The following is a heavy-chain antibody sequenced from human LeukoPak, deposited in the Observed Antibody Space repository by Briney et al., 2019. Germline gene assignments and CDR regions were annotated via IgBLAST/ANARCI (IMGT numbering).Heavy chain of an antibody. CDR2: IYYSGST. CDR3: ARLDFTSSRVDY. V-gene: IGHV4-38-2*02. CDR1: GYSISSGYY. J-gene: IGHJ4*02. D-gene: IGHD1-1*01. Sequence: PSETLSLTCSVSGYSISSGYYWGWIRQPPGKGLEWIGSIYYSGSTYYNPSLKSRVTISVDTSKNQFSLKLSSVTAADTAVYYCARLDFTSSRVDYWGQGTLVTVSS.